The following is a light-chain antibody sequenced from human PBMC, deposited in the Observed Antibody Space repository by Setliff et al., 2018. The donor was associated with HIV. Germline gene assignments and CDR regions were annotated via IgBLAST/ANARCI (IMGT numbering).Light chain of an antibody. Sequence: QSALAQPRSMSGSPGQSVTISCTGTSSDFDAYDYVSWYQHHPGKAPKLLIYDVSERPSGVPDRFSGSKSGNTASLTISGLQAEDEADYYCSSYTTSSTLYVFGPGTKVTVL. CDR1: SSDFDAYDY. CDR2: DVS. CDR3: SSYTTSSTLYV. J-gene: IGLJ1*01. V-gene: IGLV2-11*01.